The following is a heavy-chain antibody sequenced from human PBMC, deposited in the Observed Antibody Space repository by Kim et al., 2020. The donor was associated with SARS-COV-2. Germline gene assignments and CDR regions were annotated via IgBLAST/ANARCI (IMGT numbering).Heavy chain of an antibody. Sequence: ADSGKCRFTISRDNSQNTLDLQMNSLRAEDTAVYYCAREIAAIVGATAFDIWGQGTMVTVSS. J-gene: IGHJ3*02. CDR3: AREIAAIVGATAFDI. V-gene: IGHV3-30*01. D-gene: IGHD1-26*01.